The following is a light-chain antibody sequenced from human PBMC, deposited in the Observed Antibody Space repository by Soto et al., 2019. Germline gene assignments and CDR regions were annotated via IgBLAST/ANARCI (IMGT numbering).Light chain of an antibody. CDR2: DAS. V-gene: IGKV3-15*01. CDR3: QQYNRWPLT. CDR1: QSIYEK. J-gene: IGKJ4*01. Sequence: EIVITQSPATRSVSPGERVTLSCRASQSIYEKLAWYQQKPGQTPRLVIYDASTRATGTPGSFSGSGSGTEFTLTISSLQSEDFAAYYCQQYNRWPLTFGGGTKV.